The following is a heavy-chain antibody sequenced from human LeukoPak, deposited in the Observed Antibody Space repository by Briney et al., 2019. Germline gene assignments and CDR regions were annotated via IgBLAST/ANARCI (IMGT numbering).Heavy chain of an antibody. J-gene: IGHJ4*02. CDR1: GFTFSNAW. Sequence: AGGSLRLSCAASGFTFSNAWMSWVRQAPGKGLEWVAVLSYDGSYKYYADSVKGRFTISRDNSKNTLYLQMNSLRAEDTAVYYCARAPGYGAAYYFDYWGQGTLVTVSS. V-gene: IGHV3-30*03. CDR2: LSYDGSYK. CDR3: ARAPGYGAAYYFDY. D-gene: IGHD1-1*01.